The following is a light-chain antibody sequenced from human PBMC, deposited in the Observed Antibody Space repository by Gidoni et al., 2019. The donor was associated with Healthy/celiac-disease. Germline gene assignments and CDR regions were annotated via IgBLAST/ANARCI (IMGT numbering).Light chain of an antibody. J-gene: IGKJ1*01. CDR1: QSMSSW. CDR3: QQYNSYWT. Sequence: DIQMTQSPSTLSASVGDRVTITCRASQSMSSWLAWYQQKPGNAPTLLIYDASSLESGVQSRFSGSGSGTEFTLTIRSLQPDDFATYYCQQYNSYWTFGQGTKVEIK. CDR2: DAS. V-gene: IGKV1-5*01.